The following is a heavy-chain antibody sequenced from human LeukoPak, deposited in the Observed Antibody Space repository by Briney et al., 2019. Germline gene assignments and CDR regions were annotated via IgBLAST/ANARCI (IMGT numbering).Heavy chain of an antibody. Sequence: GGSLRLSCAASGFTFSSHAMAWVRQAPGKGLEWVSAIGGSSGSTYYADSVKGRFTISRDNSKNTVYLQMNSLRAEDTAVYYCARGSSRRYDFWSGYYDFDYWGQGTLVTVSS. CDR3: ARGSSRRYDFWSGYYDFDY. CDR2: IGGSSGST. V-gene: IGHV3-23*01. CDR1: GFTFSSHA. J-gene: IGHJ4*02. D-gene: IGHD3-3*01.